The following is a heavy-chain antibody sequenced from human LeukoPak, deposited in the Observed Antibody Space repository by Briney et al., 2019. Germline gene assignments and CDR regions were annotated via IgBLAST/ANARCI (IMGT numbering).Heavy chain of an antibody. Sequence: GALRLSCAASGFTFSSYWMHWVRQAPGKGLVWVSRINSDGSSTSYADSVKCRFTISRDNDKNTLYLQMNSLRAEDTAVYYCVRDWGYDSSGYWQKYFDTWGQGTLVTVSS. CDR2: INSDGSST. D-gene: IGHD3-22*01. CDR1: GFTFSSYW. V-gene: IGHV3-74*01. J-gene: IGHJ4*02. CDR3: VRDWGYDSSGYWQKYFDT.